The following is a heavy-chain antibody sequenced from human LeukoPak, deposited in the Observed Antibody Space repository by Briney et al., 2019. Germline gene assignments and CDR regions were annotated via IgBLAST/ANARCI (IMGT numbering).Heavy chain of an antibody. D-gene: IGHD4-17*01. CDR2: FDPEDGET. CDR1: GCTLTELC. J-gene: IGHJ4*02. Sequence: ASVKVSCKVSGCTLTELCMHWVRQAPGKGLEWMGGFDPEDGETIYAQKFQGRVTMTEDTSTDTAYMELSSLRSEDTAVYYCATEVTTPYYFDYWGQGTLVTVSS. CDR3: ATEVTTPYYFDY. V-gene: IGHV1-24*01.